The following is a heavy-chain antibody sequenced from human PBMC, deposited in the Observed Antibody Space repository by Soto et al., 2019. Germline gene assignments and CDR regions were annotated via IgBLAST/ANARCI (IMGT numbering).Heavy chain of an antibody. Sequence: PSETLSLTCTVSGGSIRTAGYYWGWNRQRPGKGLEWIGYIFYSGTTYYKSSLKSRTTLSLDTSKNQFYMNMTSLTAADTAVYFCARVRRVREIQFDPWGQGITVTVSS. CDR3: ARVRRVREIQFDP. D-gene: IGHD1-26*01. CDR1: GGSIRTAGYY. CDR2: IFYSGTT. V-gene: IGHV4-31*03. J-gene: IGHJ5*02.